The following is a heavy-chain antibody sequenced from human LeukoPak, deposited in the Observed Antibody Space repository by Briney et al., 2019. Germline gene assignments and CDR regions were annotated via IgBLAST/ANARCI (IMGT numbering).Heavy chain of an antibody. CDR2: IYPGDSDT. CDR3: ARQLGYYDSSGPNWFDP. D-gene: IGHD3-22*01. Sequence: GESLNISCKGSGYSSTSYWIGWVRQIPGKGLEWMGIIYPGDSDTRYSPSFQGQVTISADKSISTAYLQWSSLKASDTAMYYCARQLGYYDSSGPNWFDPWGQGTLVTVSS. J-gene: IGHJ5*02. CDR1: GYSSTSYW. V-gene: IGHV5-51*01.